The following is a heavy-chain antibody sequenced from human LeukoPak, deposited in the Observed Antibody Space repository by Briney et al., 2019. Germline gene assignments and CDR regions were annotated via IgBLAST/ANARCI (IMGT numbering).Heavy chain of an antibody. CDR2: ISYDGSNK. Sequence: GGSLRLSCAASGFTFSSYGMHWVRQAPGKGLEWVAVISYDGSNKYYADSVKGRFTISRDNSENTLYLQMNSLRAEDTAVYYCAKAHYDIFLFDYWGQGTLVTVSS. D-gene: IGHD3-9*01. CDR1: GFTFSSYG. CDR3: AKAHYDIFLFDY. J-gene: IGHJ4*02. V-gene: IGHV3-30*18.